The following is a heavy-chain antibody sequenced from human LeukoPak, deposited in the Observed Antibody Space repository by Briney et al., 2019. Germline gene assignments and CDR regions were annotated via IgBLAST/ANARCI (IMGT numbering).Heavy chain of an antibody. V-gene: IGHV4-30-2*01. CDR1: GGPISSGGYY. D-gene: IGHD3-3*01. J-gene: IGHJ4*02. CDR2: IYHSGST. CDR3: ASGFNTDY. Sequence: SETLSLTCTVSGGPISSGGYYWSWIRQPPGKGLEWIGYIYHSGSTYYNPSLKSRVTISVDRSKNQFSLKLSSVTAADTAVYYCASGFNTDYWGQGTLVTVSS.